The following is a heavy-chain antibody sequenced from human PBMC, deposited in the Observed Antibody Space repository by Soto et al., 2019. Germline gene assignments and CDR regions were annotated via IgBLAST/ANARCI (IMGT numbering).Heavy chain of an antibody. V-gene: IGHV1-24*01. CDR3: ATGVGFGEFLSHPFDY. J-gene: IGHJ4*02. CDR2: FDPEDGET. CDR1: GYTLTELS. D-gene: IGHD3-10*01. Sequence: ASVKVSCKVSGYTLTELSIPWVRQAPGKGLEWMVGFDPEDGETIYAQKFQGRVTMTEDTSTHTAYMELSSLRSEDTAVYYCATGVGFGEFLSHPFDYWGQGTLVNVSS.